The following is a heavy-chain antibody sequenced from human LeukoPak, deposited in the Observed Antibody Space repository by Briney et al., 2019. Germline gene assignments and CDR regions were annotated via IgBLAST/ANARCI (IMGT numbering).Heavy chain of an antibody. CDR1: GFTFSSYW. CDR2: IKQDGSDK. CDR3: ARDPLLWFGGQYYYYYMDV. J-gene: IGHJ6*03. V-gene: IGHV3-7*01. Sequence: AGGSLRLSCVVSGFTFSSYWMSWVRQAPGKGLEWVANIKQDGSDKGYMDSVKGRFTISRDNAKNSVFLQMNSLRAEDTAVYYCARDPLLWFGGQYYYYYMDVWGKGTTVTVSS. D-gene: IGHD3-10*01.